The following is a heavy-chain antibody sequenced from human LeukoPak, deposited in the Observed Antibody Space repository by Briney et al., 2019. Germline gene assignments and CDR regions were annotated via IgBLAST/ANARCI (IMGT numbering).Heavy chain of an antibody. J-gene: IGHJ3*02. V-gene: IGHV4-39*01. Sequence: SETLSLTCTVSGGSISSSSYYWGWIRQPPGKGLGWIGSIYYSGSTYYNPSLKSRVTISVDTSKNQFSLKLSSVTAADTAVYYCARRSQWLLHAFDIWGQGTMVTISS. CDR1: GGSISSSSYY. CDR3: ARRSQWLLHAFDI. CDR2: IYYSGST. D-gene: IGHD3-22*01.